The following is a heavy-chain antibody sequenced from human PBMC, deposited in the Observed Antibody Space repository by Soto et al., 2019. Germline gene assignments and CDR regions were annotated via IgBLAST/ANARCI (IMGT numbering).Heavy chain of an antibody. D-gene: IGHD2-15*01. CDR1: GGSMSSGPYS. CDR2: IYYNENS. Sequence: QVQLQESGSGVVRPSQTLSVTCNVSGGSMSSGPYSWSWLRQSPGTGLEWIGYIYYNENSYYNTSLGSRVSISLDKSKNQFSLSLTSVTAADTATYYCARQSVDGLDVWGQGRTVTVSS. J-gene: IGHJ6*02. V-gene: IGHV4-30-2*06. CDR3: ARQSVDGLDV.